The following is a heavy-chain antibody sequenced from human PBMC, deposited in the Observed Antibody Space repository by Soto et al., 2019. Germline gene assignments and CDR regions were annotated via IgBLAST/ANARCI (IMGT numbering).Heavy chain of an antibody. Sequence: GGSLRLSCAASGFTFSSYAMSWVRQAPGKGLEWVSAISGSGGSTYYADSVKGRFTISRDNSKNTLYLQMNSLRAEDTAVYYCAKDCSGGSCYSRDYYYYYMDVWGKGTTVTVSS. CDR3: AKDCSGGSCYSRDYYYYYMDV. CDR1: GFTFSSYA. J-gene: IGHJ6*03. CDR2: ISGSGGST. V-gene: IGHV3-23*01. D-gene: IGHD2-15*01.